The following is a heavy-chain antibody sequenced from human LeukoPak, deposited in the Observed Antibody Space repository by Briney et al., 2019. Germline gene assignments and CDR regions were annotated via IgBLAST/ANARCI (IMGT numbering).Heavy chain of an antibody. V-gene: IGHV1-8*01. CDR2: MNPNSGNT. J-gene: IGHJ5*02. Sequence: ASVKVSCKAFGYTFTSYDINWVRQATGQGLEWMGWMNPNSGNTGYAQKFRGRVTMTRNTSISTAYMELSSLRSEDTAVYYCARAGSGSYYRGQDWFDPWGQGTLVTVSS. CDR1: GYTFTSYD. CDR3: ARAGSGSYYRGQDWFDP. D-gene: IGHD3-10*01.